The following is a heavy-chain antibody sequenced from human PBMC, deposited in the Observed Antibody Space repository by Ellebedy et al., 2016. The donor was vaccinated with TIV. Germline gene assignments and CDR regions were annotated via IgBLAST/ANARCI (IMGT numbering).Heavy chain of an antibody. CDR1: GFTFGDYA. CDR2: IRSKAYGGTT. Sequence: GGSLRLXXTASGFTFGDYAMSWFRQAPGKGLEWVGFIRSKAYGGTTEYAASVKGRFTISRDDSKSIAYLQMNSLKTEDTAVYYCTRDPELSNGWFDPWGQGTLVTVSS. V-gene: IGHV3-49*03. D-gene: IGHD4-11*01. CDR3: TRDPELSNGWFDP. J-gene: IGHJ5*02.